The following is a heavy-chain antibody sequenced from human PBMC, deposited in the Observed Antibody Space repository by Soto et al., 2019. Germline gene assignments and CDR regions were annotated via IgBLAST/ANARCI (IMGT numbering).Heavy chain of an antibody. J-gene: IGHJ6*02. CDR3: ARDHDFWSGYPNHPRYYYYGMDV. Sequence: QVQLVQSGAEVKKPGASVKVSCKASGYTFTSYGISGVRQAPGQGLEWMGWISAYNGNTNYAQKLQGRVTMTTDTPTSTAYMELRSLRSDDTAVYYCARDHDFWSGYPNHPRYYYYGMDVWGQGTTVTVSS. V-gene: IGHV1-18*01. CDR1: GYTFTSYG. CDR2: ISAYNGNT. D-gene: IGHD3-3*01.